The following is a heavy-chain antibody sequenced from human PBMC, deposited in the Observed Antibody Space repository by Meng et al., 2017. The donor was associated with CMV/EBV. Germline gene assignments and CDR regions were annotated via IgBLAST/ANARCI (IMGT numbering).Heavy chain of an antibody. J-gene: IGHJ4*02. CDR1: GYSFTSYW. Sequence: GSGYSFTSYWISWVRQMRGKGLGWMGRIDPSDSYTDYSPSFQGHVTLSADKSISTAYLQWSSLKASDTAMYYCARHYSTMAAYYFDFWGQGTLVTVSS. D-gene: IGHD2-2*01. V-gene: IGHV5-10-1*01. CDR3: ARHYSTMAAYYFDF. CDR2: IDPSDSYT.